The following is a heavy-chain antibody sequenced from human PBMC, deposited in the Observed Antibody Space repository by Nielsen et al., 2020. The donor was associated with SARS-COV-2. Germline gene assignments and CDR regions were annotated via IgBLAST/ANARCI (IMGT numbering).Heavy chain of an antibody. V-gene: IGHV3-48*03. Sequence: WIRQPPGKALEWLSYIGGNGRNIFYADSVKGRFTISRDNAENSLSLQMNSLRAEDTAVYYCAREGTYYDFWSGYHYYYGMDVWGQGTTVTVSS. D-gene: IGHD3-3*01. CDR2: IGGNGRNI. J-gene: IGHJ6*02. CDR3: AREGTYYDFWSGYHYYYGMDV.